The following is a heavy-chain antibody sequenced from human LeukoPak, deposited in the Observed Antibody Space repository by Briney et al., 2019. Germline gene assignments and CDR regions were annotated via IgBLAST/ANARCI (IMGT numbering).Heavy chain of an antibody. Sequence: GGSLRFSCAASGFTFSSYAMSWVRQAPGKGLEWVSAISGSGGSTYYADSVKGRFTISRDNSKNTLYLQMNSLRAEDTAVYYCAKDPSAARVGATIFDYWGQGTLVTVSS. V-gene: IGHV3-23*01. J-gene: IGHJ4*02. CDR1: GFTFSSYA. CDR3: AKDPSAARVGATIFDY. CDR2: ISGSGGST. D-gene: IGHD1-26*01.